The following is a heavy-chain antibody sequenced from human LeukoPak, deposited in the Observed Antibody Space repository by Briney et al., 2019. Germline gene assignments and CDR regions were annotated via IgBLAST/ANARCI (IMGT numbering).Heavy chain of an antibody. J-gene: IGHJ4*02. CDR1: GYTFTSYY. CDR3: ARDGGDYDILTGYYDY. CDR2: INPSGGST. V-gene: IGHV1-46*01. Sequence: ASVKVSCMASGYTFTSYYMHWVRQAPGQGLEWMGIINPSGGSTSYAQKFQGRVTMTRDTSTSTVYMELSSLRSEDTAVYYCARDGGDYDILTGYYDYWGQGTLVTVSS. D-gene: IGHD3-9*01.